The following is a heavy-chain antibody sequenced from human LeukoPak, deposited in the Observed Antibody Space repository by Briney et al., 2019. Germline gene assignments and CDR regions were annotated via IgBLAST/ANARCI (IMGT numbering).Heavy chain of an antibody. CDR3: ARDLGRGYSYGY. V-gene: IGHV3-53*01. CDR2: IFNGGST. CDR1: GFAVSSNH. J-gene: IGHJ4*02. Sequence: GGSLRLSCAASGFAVSSNHMNWVRQAPGKGLEWVSVIFNGGSTYYADSVKGRFTISRDNSKNTLYLQMNSLRAEDTAVYYCARDLGRGYSYGYWGQGTLVTVSS. D-gene: IGHD5-18*01.